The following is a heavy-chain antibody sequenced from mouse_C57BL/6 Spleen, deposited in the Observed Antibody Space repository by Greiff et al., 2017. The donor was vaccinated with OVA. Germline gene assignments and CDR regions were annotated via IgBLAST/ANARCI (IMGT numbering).Heavy chain of an antibody. V-gene: IGHV5-12*01. CDR1: GFTFSDYY. D-gene: IGHD2-14*01. Sequence: EVHLVESGGGLVQPGGSLKLSCAASGFTFSDYYMYWVRQTPEKRLEWVAYISNGGGSTYYPDTVKGRFTISRDNAKNTLYLQMSRLKSEDTAMYYCARGYRGYFDVWGTGTTVTVSS. J-gene: IGHJ1*03. CDR2: ISNGGGST. CDR3: ARGYRGYFDV.